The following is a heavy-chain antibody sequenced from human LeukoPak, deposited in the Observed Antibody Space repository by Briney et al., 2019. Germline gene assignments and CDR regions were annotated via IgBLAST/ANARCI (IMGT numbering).Heavy chain of an antibody. CDR2: IKQDGSDI. CDR1: GFMFSRYW. CDR3: ARAEVSVADWFDP. D-gene: IGHD6-19*01. J-gene: IGHJ5*02. Sequence: TGGSLRLSCTVSGFMFSRYWMAWVRQAPGKGQEWVANIKQDGSDIFYGDSVRGRFTVSRDNAKNSLFLQMTSLRVEDTAVYYCARAEVSVADWFDPWGQGTLVTVSS. V-gene: IGHV3-7*03.